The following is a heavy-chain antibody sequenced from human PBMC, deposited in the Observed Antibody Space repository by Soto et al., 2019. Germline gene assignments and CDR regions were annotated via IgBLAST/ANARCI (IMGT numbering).Heavy chain of an antibody. V-gene: IGHV3-33*01. D-gene: IGHD3-9*01. CDR1: GFTFSSYG. Sequence: GGSLRLSCAASGFTFSSYGMHWVRQAPGKGQERVAVIWYDGSNKYYADYVKGRFTISRDNSKNTLYLQMNSLRAEDTAVYYCAREFNILTGYPEYYFDYWGQGTLVTVSS. CDR2: IWYDGSNK. CDR3: AREFNILTGYPEYYFDY. J-gene: IGHJ4*02.